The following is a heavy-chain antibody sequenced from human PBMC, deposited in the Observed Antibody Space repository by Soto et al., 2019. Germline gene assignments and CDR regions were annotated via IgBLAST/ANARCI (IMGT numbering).Heavy chain of an antibody. CDR3: ARDSKRCLRQSYYFDY. CDR2: IYTSGST. CDR1: GGSISSYY. Sequence: SETLSLTCTVSGGSISSYYLSWIRQPAGKGLEWIGRIYTSGSTNYNPSLKSRVTMSVDTSKNQFSLKLSSVTAADTAVYYCARDSKRCLRQSYYFDYWGQGTLVTVPQ. J-gene: IGHJ4*02. D-gene: IGHD2-2*01. V-gene: IGHV4-4*07.